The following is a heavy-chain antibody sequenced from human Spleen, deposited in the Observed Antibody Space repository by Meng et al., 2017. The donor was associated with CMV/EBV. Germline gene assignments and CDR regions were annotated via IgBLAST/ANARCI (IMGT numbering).Heavy chain of an antibody. CDR1: GFSFSSYT. J-gene: IGHJ4*02. CDR3: AGPLV. CDR2: ISSSGSYI. V-gene: IGHV3-21*01. Sequence: GESLKISCAVSGFSFSSYTMNWVRQVPGKGLEWVSSISSSGSYIYYADLVKGRFTISRDNAKNSLYLQMNNLRAEDTAVYYCAGPLVGGQGTLVTVSS.